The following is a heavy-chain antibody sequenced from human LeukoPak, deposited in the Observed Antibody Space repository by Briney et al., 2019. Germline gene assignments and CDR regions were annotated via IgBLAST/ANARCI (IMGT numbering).Heavy chain of an antibody. CDR1: GFTFSNYE. Sequence: GGSLRLSCAASGFTFSNYEMNWVRQAPGKGLEWASYISSSGGTIHYADSVRGRFSISRDNVENSLYLQMNSLRAEDTAVYYCVRPTGYWGQGTLVTVSS. J-gene: IGHJ4*02. D-gene: IGHD4-17*01. CDR2: ISSSGGTI. V-gene: IGHV3-48*03. CDR3: VRPTGY.